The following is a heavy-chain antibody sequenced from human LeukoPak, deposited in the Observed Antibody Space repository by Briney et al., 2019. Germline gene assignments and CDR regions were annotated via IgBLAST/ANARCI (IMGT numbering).Heavy chain of an antibody. Sequence: KPGGSLRLSCAASGFTFSSYSMNWVRQAPGKGLEWVSSISSSSSYIYYADSVKGRFTISRDNAKNSLYLQMNSLRAEDTAVYYCAVVSAARTSDAFDIWRQGTMVTVSS. CDR1: GFTFSSYS. CDR3: AVVSAARTSDAFDI. CDR2: ISSSSSYI. J-gene: IGHJ3*02. V-gene: IGHV3-21*01. D-gene: IGHD2-2*01.